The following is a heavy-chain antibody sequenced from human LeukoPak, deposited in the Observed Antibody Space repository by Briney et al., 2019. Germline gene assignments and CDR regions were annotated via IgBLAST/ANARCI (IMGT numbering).Heavy chain of an antibody. CDR1: GGSIRSYY. CDR2: INHSGST. D-gene: IGHD3-22*01. V-gene: IGHV4-34*01. CDR3: ARLRITMIVVKGGSDP. J-gene: IGHJ5*02. Sequence: PSETLSLTCSVSGGSIRSYYWSWIRQPPGKGLEWIGEINHSGSTNYNPSLKSRVTISVDTSKNQFSLKLSSVTAADTAVYYCARLRITMIVVKGGSDPWGQGTLVTVSS.